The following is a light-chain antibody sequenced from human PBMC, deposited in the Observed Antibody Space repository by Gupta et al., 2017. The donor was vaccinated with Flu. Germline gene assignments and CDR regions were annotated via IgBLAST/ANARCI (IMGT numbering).Light chain of an antibody. V-gene: IGKV4-1*01. CDR2: WAS. CDR3: QQYTATPQT. J-gene: IGKJ1*01. Sequence: DILMTLSPDSLSVYLGERATLNCKSRQTILYGSNNQNTLAWYQQKPGQPPKLLIYWASIRASGVPDRFSGSGSGTDFTLTISSLQAEDVAVYYCQQYTATPQTFGQGTKVEV. CDR1: QTILYGSNNQNT.